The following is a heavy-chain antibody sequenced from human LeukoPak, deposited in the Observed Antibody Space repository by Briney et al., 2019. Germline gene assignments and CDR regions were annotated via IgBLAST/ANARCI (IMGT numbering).Heavy chain of an antibody. V-gene: IGHV3-23*01. Sequence: PGGSLSLSCAASGFTFNTYAMIWVRQAPGKGLECVAVISVSGYSTYYADSVKGRFTISRDNSKNTLHLQMHSLRAEDTAVYYCAKNLDSNSYHTDDAFDIWGHGTVVTVSS. D-gene: IGHD3-22*01. CDR2: ISVSGYST. J-gene: IGHJ3*02. CDR3: AKNLDSNSYHTDDAFDI. CDR1: GFTFNTYA.